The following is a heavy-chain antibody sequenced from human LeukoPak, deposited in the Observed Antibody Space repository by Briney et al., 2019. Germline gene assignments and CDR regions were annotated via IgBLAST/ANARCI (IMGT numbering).Heavy chain of an antibody. J-gene: IGHJ6*03. CDR2: INPNSGGT. CDR3: ARAIPPAGFMDV. CDR1: GYTFTGYY. V-gene: IGHV1-2*04. Sequence: GASVKLSCKSSGYTFTGYYIHWVRQAPGQGLEWMGWINPNSGGTNYAQNFQGWVTMTRDTSISTAYMELSRLRSDDTAVYYCARAIPPAGFMDVWGKGTTVTVSS.